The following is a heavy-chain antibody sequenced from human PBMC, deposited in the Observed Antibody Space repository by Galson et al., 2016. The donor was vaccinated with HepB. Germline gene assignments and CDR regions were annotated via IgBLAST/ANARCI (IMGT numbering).Heavy chain of an antibody. CDR1: GFTFCSHG. V-gene: IGHV3-33*01. CDR2: IWYDGSKK. J-gene: IGHJ6*04. D-gene: IGHD6-6*01. Sequence: SLRLSCAASGFTFCSHGMHWVRQAPGKGLEWVAFIWYDGSKKDYIDSVEGRFTISRDNSKNTVYLQMNSLRAEDTALYYCARDGQQLAPYGLDVWGEGTTGTVSS. CDR3: ARDGQQLAPYGLDV.